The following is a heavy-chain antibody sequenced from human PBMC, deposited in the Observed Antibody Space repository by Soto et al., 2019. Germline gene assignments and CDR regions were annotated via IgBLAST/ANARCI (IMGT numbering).Heavy chain of an antibody. CDR1: GYTFTSYD. CDR3: ARGGITIFGVVIEGYNWFDP. Sequence: ASVKVSCKASGYTFTSYDINWVRQATGQGLEWMGWMNPNSGNTGYVQKFQGRVTMTRNTSISTAYMELSSLRSEDTAVYYCARGGITIFGVVIEGYNWFDPWGQGNMVTVSS. J-gene: IGHJ5*02. V-gene: IGHV1-8*01. D-gene: IGHD3-3*01. CDR2: MNPNSGNT.